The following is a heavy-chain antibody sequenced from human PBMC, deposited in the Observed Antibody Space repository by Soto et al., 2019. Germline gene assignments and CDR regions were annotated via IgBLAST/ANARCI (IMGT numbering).Heavy chain of an antibody. CDR1: GGSVSSGSYF. J-gene: IGHJ6*02. Sequence: QVQLQESGPGLVKPSETLSLTCTVSGGSVSSGSYFWSWIRQPPGKGLEWIGYIYYSGSTNYNPSLKSRVTISVDTSKNQCSLKLSSVTAADTAVYYCARDYSSSSNYYYYYGMDVWGQGTTVTVSS. D-gene: IGHD6-6*01. CDR2: IYYSGST. CDR3: ARDYSSSSNYYYYYGMDV. V-gene: IGHV4-61*01.